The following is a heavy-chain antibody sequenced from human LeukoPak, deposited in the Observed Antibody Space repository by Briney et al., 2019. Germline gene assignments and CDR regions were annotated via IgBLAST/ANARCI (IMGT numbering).Heavy chain of an antibody. Sequence: GGSLRLSCAASGFTFSSSWMSWVRQAPGKGLEWVANIKQDGSEKYYVDSVKGRFTISRDNAKNSLYLQMNSLRAEDTAVYYCARKGVGSAFDIWGQGTMVTVSS. J-gene: IGHJ3*02. CDR3: ARKGVGSAFDI. CDR1: GFTFSSSW. D-gene: IGHD2-8*01. V-gene: IGHV3-7*01. CDR2: IKQDGSEK.